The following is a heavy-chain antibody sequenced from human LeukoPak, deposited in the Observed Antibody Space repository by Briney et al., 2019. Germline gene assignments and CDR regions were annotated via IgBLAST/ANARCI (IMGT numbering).Heavy chain of an antibody. CDR2: IATYNGKT. D-gene: IGHD1-26*01. V-gene: IGHV1-18*04. Sequence: ASVKVSCKASGYTFTGYYMHWMRQAPGQGLEWMGWIATYNGKTSYGQRFQGRVTMTTDTSTSTAYMELRSLRSDDTAVYYCAARSGELPYYFDYWGQGTLVTVSS. J-gene: IGHJ4*02. CDR1: GYTFTGYY. CDR3: AARSGELPYYFDY.